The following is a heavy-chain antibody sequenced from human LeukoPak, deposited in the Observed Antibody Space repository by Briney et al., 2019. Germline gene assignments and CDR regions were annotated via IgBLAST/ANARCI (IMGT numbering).Heavy chain of an antibody. CDR2: INHSGST. CDR3: ARGIRPYSSSWYYYYYYMDV. J-gene: IGHJ6*03. D-gene: IGHD6-13*01. Sequence: SETLSLTCAVYGGSFSGYYWSWIRQPPGKGLEWIGEINHSGSTNYNPSLKSRVTISVDTSKNQFSLKLSSVTAADTAVYYCARGIRPYSSSWYYYYYYMDVWGKGTTVTVSS. CDR1: GGSFSGYY. V-gene: IGHV4-34*01.